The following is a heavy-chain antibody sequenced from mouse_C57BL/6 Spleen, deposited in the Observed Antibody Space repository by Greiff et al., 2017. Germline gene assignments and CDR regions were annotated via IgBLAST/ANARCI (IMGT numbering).Heavy chain of an antibody. J-gene: IGHJ2*02. CDR2: ISSGSSTI. CDR3: ARSHYGSSYRFDY. D-gene: IGHD1-1*01. Sequence: EVMLVESGGGLVKPGGSLILSCAASGFTFSDSGMPWVRQAPEKGLEWVAYISSGSSTIYYADTVKGRFTISSDNAKNTLFLQMTSLRSEDTAMYYCARSHYGSSYRFDYWSQGTSLPVSS. V-gene: IGHV5-17*01. CDR1: GFTFSDSG.